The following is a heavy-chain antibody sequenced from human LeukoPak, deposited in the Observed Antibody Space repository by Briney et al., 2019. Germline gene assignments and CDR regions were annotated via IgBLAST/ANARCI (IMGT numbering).Heavy chain of an antibody. V-gene: IGHV4-31*11. D-gene: IGHD2-2*01. Sequence: SQTLSLTCAVSGGSISSGGYYWSWIRQHPGTGLEWIGYIYYSGSTYYNPSLKSRVTISVDTSKNQFSLKLSSVTAADTAVYYCARHCSSTSCFDYWGQGTLVTVSS. J-gene: IGHJ4*02. CDR2: IYYSGST. CDR3: ARHCSSTSCFDY. CDR1: GGSISSGGYY.